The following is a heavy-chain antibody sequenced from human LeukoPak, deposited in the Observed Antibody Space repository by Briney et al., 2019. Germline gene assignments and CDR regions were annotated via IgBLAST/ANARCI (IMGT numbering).Heavy chain of an antibody. CDR3: ARDRYNQVDY. J-gene: IGHJ4*02. Sequence: SETLSLTCAVSRYSISSGYYWGWIRQPPGKGLEWIGGIYHRGSTYYDPSLKSRVTISVDTSKNQFSLALSSVTAADTAVYYCARDRYNQVDYWGQGTLVTVPS. V-gene: IGHV4-38-2*02. D-gene: IGHD5-24*01. CDR1: RYSISSGYY. CDR2: IYHRGST.